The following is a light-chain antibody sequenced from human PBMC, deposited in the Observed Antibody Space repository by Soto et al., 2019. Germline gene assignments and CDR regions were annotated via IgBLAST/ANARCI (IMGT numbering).Light chain of an antibody. V-gene: IGKV1-9*01. J-gene: IGKJ5*01. CDR2: SAS. Sequence: IQLTQSPSSLSASVGDRVTITCRASQGINTFLAWYRQKPGKAPQLLIYSASTLQSGVSSRFSGSGYGTDFTLTISSLQPEDFATYYYQQLNIYPITFGQGTRLQI. CDR3: QQLNIYPIT. CDR1: QGINTF.